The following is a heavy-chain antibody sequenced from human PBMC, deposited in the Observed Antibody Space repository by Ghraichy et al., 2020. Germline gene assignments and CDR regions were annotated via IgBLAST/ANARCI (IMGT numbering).Heavy chain of an antibody. CDR2: INHSGST. Sequence: TLSLTCAVYGGSFSGYYWSWIRQPPGKGLEWIGEINHSGSTNYNPSLKSRVTISVDTSKNQFSLKLSSVTAADTAVYYCARGRLKYCTNGVCYSLSKLSYYYYGMDVWGQGTTVTVSS. CDR3: ARGRLKYCTNGVCYSLSKLSYYYYGMDV. V-gene: IGHV4-34*01. CDR1: GGSFSGYY. D-gene: IGHD2-8*01. J-gene: IGHJ6*02.